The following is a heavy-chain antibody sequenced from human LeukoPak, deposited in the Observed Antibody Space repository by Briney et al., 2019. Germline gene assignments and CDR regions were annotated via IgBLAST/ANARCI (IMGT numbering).Heavy chain of an antibody. V-gene: IGHV1-69*13. CDR2: IIPIFGTA. D-gene: IGHD3-22*01. CDR3: ARGPPIITMIPTEAFDI. Sequence: GASVKVSCKASVGTFSSYAISWVRQAPGQGLEWMGGIIPIFGTANYAQKFQGRVTITADESTSTAYMELSSLRSEDTAVYYCARGPPIITMIPTEAFDIWGQGTMVTVSS. CDR1: VGTFSSYA. J-gene: IGHJ3*02.